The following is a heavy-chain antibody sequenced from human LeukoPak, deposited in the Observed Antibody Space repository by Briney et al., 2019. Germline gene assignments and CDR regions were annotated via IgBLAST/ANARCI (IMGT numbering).Heavy chain of an antibody. D-gene: IGHD5/OR15-5a*01. CDR3: IRGGIRVSGIDAFDI. V-gene: IGHV3-13*01. Sequence: GGSLRLSCAASGFTFREYDMHWVRQVPGRGLEWVSAIGIGDDTHYPDSVKGRFTISRENAKNSLYLQMNTLRDGDTAVYYCIRGGIRVSGIDAFDIWGQGTMVTVSS. J-gene: IGHJ3*02. CDR2: IGIGDDT. CDR1: GFTFREYD.